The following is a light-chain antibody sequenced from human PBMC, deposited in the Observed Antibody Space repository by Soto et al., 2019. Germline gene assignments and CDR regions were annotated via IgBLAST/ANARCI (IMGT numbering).Light chain of an antibody. J-gene: IGLJ2*01. CDR3: SSFTSSTTLVL. Sequence: QSVLTQPASVSGSPGQSITISCTGTSSDVGGYNYVSWYQHHPGKAPKLMIYEVSNRPSGVSNRFSGSKSGSTASLTISGLQAEDEADYYCSSFTSSTTLVLFGGGTKVTVL. CDR2: EVS. CDR1: SSDVGGYNY. V-gene: IGLV2-14*01.